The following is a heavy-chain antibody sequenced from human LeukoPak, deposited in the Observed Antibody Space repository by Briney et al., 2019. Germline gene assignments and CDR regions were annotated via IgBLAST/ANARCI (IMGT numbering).Heavy chain of an antibody. J-gene: IGHJ3*02. V-gene: IGHV3-21*01. CDR3: ARDIAVAGDAFDI. D-gene: IGHD6-19*01. Sequence: GGSLRLSCAASGFTFSSYSMNWVRQAPGKGLEWDSSISSSSSYIYYADSVKGRFTISRDNAKNSLYLQMNSLRAEDTAVYYCARDIAVAGDAFDIWGQGTMVTVSS. CDR2: ISSSSSYI. CDR1: GFTFSSYS.